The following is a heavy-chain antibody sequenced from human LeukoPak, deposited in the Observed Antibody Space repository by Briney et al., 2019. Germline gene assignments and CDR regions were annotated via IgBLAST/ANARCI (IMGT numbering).Heavy chain of an antibody. CDR2: IKSKTDGGTT. Sequence: GGSLRLSCAASGFTFSNAWMSWVRQAPGKGLEWVGRIKSKTDGGTTDYAAPVKGRFTISRDDSKNTLYLQMNSLKTEDTTVXXXXXDYYDSSGYYWFDYWGQGTLVTVSS. J-gene: IGHJ5*01. CDR3: XXDYYDSSGYYWFDY. V-gene: IGHV3-15*01. D-gene: IGHD3-22*01. CDR1: GFTFSNAW.